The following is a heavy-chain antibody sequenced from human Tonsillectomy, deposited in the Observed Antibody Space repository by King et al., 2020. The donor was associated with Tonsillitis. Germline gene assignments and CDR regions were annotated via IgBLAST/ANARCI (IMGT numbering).Heavy chain of an antibody. CDR3: ARGKYDFWSGFPDYFDY. Sequence: QVQLQQWGAGLLKPSETLSLTCAVYGGSFSDYFWSWIRQPPGKGLEWIGDINHSGSTHYKPSLKSRVTISVETAKNQFSRKLGSVTAADTAVYYCARGKYDFWSGFPDYFDYWGRGTLVTVSS. V-gene: IGHV4-34*01. J-gene: IGHJ4*02. CDR2: INHSGST. D-gene: IGHD3-3*01. CDR1: GGSFSDYF.